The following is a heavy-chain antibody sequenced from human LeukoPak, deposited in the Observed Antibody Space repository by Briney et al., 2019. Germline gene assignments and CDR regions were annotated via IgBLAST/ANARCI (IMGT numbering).Heavy chain of an antibody. J-gene: IGHJ4*02. CDR2: INPNSGGT. V-gene: IGHV1-2*02. D-gene: IGHD3-3*01. CDR3: ARDRTLSLRFLEWLFDY. CDR1: GYTFTGYY. Sequence: ASVKVSCKASGYTFTGYYMHWVRQAPGQGLEWMGWINPNSGGTNYAQKFQGRVTMTRDTSISTAYMELSRLRSDDTAVYYCARDRTLSLRFLEWLFDYWGQGTLVTVSS.